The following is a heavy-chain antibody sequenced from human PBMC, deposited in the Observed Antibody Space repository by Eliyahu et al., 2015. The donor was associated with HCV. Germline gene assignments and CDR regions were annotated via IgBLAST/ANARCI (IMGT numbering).Heavy chain of an antibody. CDR1: GGSISSSSYY. CDR2: IYYSGST. Sequence: QLQLQESGPGLVKPSETLSLTCTVSGGSISSSSYYWGWIRQPPGKGLEWIGSIYYSGSTYYNPSLKSRVTISVDTSKNQFSLKLSSVTAADTAVYYCARHRSGGWTYYYDSSGPFDPWGQGTLVTVSS. J-gene: IGHJ5*02. CDR3: ARHRSGGWTYYYDSSGPFDP. V-gene: IGHV4-39*01. D-gene: IGHD3-22*01.